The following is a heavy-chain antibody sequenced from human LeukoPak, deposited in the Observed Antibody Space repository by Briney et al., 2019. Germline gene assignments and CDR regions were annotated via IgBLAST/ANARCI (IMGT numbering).Heavy chain of an antibody. Sequence: PGGSLRLSCAASGFTFNAYAMAWVRQAPGKGLEWVSTIIYSDGPTFYADSVKGRFTISRDDSKSTLYLQMNSLRVGDTAIYYCAKTDLNPPNSDHWGQGTLVTVSS. V-gene: IGHV3-23*01. CDR1: GFTFNAYA. CDR3: AKTDLNPPNSDH. CDR2: IIYSDGPT. J-gene: IGHJ4*02. D-gene: IGHD1-14*01.